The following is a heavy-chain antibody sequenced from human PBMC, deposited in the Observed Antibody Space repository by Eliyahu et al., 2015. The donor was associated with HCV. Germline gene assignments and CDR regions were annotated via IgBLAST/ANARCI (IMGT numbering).Heavy chain of an antibody. V-gene: IGHV4-38-2*01. CDR3: AGVLLWFRESHDAFDI. Sequence: QVQLQESGPGLVKPSETLSLTCXXSGYSISSGYYWGWXRQPPGKGLEWIGSIYHSGSTYYNPSLKSRVTISVDTSKNQFSLKLSSVTAADTAVYYCAGVLLWFRESHDAFDIWGQGTMVTVSS. J-gene: IGHJ3*02. CDR2: IYHSGST. CDR1: GYSISSGYY. D-gene: IGHD3-10*01.